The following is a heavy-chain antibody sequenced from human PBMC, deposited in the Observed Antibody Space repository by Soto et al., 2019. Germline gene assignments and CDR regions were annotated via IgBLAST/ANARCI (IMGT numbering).Heavy chain of an antibody. Sequence: QVQLVESGGGVVQPGRSLRLSCAASGFTFSSYGMHWVRQAPGKGLEWVAVIWYDGSNKYYADSVKGRFTISRDNSKTTLYLQMNSLRAEDTAVYYCSRGNGGNSLFDYWGQGTLVTVSS. CDR2: IWYDGSNK. CDR1: GFTFSSYG. J-gene: IGHJ4*02. V-gene: IGHV3-33*01. D-gene: IGHD2-15*01. CDR3: SRGNGGNSLFDY.